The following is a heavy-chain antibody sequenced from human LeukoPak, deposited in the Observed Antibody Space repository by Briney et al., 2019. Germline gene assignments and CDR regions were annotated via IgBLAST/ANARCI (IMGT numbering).Heavy chain of an antibody. CDR3: ARAGCSSTGCYSDY. V-gene: IGHV3-23*01. CDR1: GFTFSSYA. D-gene: IGHD2-2*01. J-gene: IGHJ4*02. Sequence: GGSLRLSCAASGFTFSSYALNWVRQAPGKGLEWVSTISGSGGTTYYADSVKGRFTISRDNSKNTLYLQMNSLRADDTAVYYCARAGCSSTGCYSDYWGQGTPVTVSS. CDR2: ISGSGGTT.